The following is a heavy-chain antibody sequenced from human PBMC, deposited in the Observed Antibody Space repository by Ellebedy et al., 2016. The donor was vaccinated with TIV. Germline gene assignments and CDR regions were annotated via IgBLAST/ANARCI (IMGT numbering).Heavy chain of an antibody. CDR3: ARSFLSSLLPDYRSGIYYNY. J-gene: IGHJ4*02. Sequence: ASVKVSCKASGYTFTDKYLHWVRQAPGQGLEWMGWISPTNGVTNYAQNFRDRVTMTRDTSISTAYMELTRLRSDDTALYFCARSFLSSLLPDYRSGIYYNYWGQGTLVTVSS. D-gene: IGHD3-10*01. CDR2: ISPTNGVT. CDR1: GYTFTDKY. V-gene: IGHV1-2*02.